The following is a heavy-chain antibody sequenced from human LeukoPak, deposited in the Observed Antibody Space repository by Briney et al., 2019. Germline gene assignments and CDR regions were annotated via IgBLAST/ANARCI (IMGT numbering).Heavy chain of an antibody. J-gene: IGHJ4*02. V-gene: IGHV3-33*01. Sequence: GGSLRLSCAASGFTFSSYGMHWVRQAPGKGLEWVAVIWYDGSNKYYADSVKGRFTISRDNSKNTLYLQMDSLRAEDTAVYYCARDRAWNYFDYWGQGTLVTVSS. CDR2: IWYDGSNK. CDR1: GFTFSSYG. CDR3: ARDRAWNYFDY. D-gene: IGHD3-3*01.